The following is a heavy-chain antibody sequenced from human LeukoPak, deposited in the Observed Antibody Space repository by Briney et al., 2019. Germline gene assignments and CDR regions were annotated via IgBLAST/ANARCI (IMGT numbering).Heavy chain of an antibody. CDR3: ARDWESSPYMDV. D-gene: IGHD6-13*01. Sequence: GGSLRLSCAASGFMFSSYWMSWVRQAPGKGLEWVADIKEDGSEKSYVDSVKGRFTISRDNAKNSLYLQMNTLRAEDTAVYYCARDWESSPYMDVWGKGTTVTISS. CDR2: IKEDGSEK. V-gene: IGHV3-7*01. J-gene: IGHJ6*03. CDR1: GFMFSSYW.